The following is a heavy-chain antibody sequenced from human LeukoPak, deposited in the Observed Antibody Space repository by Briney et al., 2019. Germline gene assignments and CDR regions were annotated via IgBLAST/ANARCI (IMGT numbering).Heavy chain of an antibody. CDR1: GGSISSSSYY. CDR2: IYYSGST. Sequence: SETLSLTCTVSGGSISSSSYYWGWIRQPPGKGLEWIGSIYYSGSTYHNPSLKSRVTISVDPSKNQFPLKLTSVTAADTAVYYCARHGPPGSGSYYWFDPWGQGTQVTVSS. CDR3: ARHGPPGSGSYYWFDP. V-gene: IGHV4-39*01. J-gene: IGHJ5*02. D-gene: IGHD3-10*01.